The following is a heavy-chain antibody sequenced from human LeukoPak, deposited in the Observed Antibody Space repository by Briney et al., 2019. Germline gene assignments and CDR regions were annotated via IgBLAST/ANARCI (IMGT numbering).Heavy chain of an antibody. D-gene: IGHD4-17*01. CDR3: TRNTVTVHFDY. J-gene: IGHJ4*02. V-gene: IGHV3-49*03. CDR2: IRSKAFGGTP. Sequence: GGSLRLSCSASGFTFDDYAVSWFRQAPGKGLEWVGFIRSKAFGGTPEYAASVRGRFTISRDDSKSTAYLQMNSLKTEDTAVYYCTRNTVTVHFDYWSQGTLVTVSS. CDR1: GFTFDDYA.